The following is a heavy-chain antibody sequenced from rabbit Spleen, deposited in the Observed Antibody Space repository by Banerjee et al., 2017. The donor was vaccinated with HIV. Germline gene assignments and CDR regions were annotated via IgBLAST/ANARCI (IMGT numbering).Heavy chain of an antibody. CDR2: IDTGSRDFT. D-gene: IGHD8-1*01. Sequence: QQQLEESGGGLVKPGGTLTLTCKASGFDFSAYTFMCWVRQAPGKGLEWIACIDTGSRDFTYYASWAKGRFTISKTSSTTVTLQMTSLTVADTATYFCARDTGSSFSSYGMDLWGQGTLVTVS. CDR1: GFDFSAYTF. V-gene: IGHV1S45*01. CDR3: ARDTGSSFSSYGMDL. J-gene: IGHJ6*01.